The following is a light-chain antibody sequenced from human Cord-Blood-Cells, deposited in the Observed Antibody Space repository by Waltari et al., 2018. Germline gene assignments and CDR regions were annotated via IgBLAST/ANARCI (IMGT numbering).Light chain of an antibody. CDR2: AAS. CDR3: QQSYSTPLT. Sequence: DIQMTKSPSSLSASVGDSVTITCRASKSISSYLNWYQQKPGKAPKLLIYAASSLQSGVPSRFSGSGSGTDFTLTISSLQPEDFATYYCQQSYSTPLTFGGGTKVEIK. CDR1: KSISSY. V-gene: IGKV1-39*01. J-gene: IGKJ4*01.